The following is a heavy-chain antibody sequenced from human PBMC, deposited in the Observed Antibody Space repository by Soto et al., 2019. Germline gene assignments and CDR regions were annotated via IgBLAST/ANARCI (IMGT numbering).Heavy chain of an antibody. CDR3: ARGRVTMARGVIGIYNWFDP. Sequence: PSETLSLTCAVYGGSFSGYYWSWVRQPPGKGLEWIGEVNHSGSTNYNPSLKSRVTISVDTSKNQFSLKLSSVTAADTAVYYCARGRVTMARGVIGIYNWFDPWGQGTLVTVSS. CDR1: GGSFSGYY. J-gene: IGHJ5*02. V-gene: IGHV4-34*01. CDR2: VNHSGST. D-gene: IGHD3-10*01.